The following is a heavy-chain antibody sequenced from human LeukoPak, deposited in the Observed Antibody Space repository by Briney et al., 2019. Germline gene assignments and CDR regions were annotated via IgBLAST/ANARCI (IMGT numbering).Heavy chain of an antibody. V-gene: IGHV3-9*01. CDR1: GFTFDDYA. J-gene: IGHJ6*02. CDR3: AKDKADGSYYYDSSGYSHYYYGMDV. Sequence: PGGSLRLSCAASGFTFDDYAMHWVRQAPGKGLEWVSGISWNSGSIGYADSVKGRFTISRDNAKNSLYLQMNSLRAEDTALYYCAKDKADGSYYYDSSGYSHYYYGMDVWGQETTVTVSS. CDR2: ISWNSGSI. D-gene: IGHD3-22*01.